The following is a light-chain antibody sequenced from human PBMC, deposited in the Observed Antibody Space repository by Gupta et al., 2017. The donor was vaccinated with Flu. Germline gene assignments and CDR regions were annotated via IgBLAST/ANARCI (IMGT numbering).Light chain of an antibody. CDR2: DAS. Sequence: EIVLTQSPATLSLSPGERATLSCRASQSVSSNLAWYQQKPGQAPRLLIYDASNRATGIPARFSGTGSGTDFTLTISSLEPEDFAVYYCQQRCDWPTFGPRTKVDV. CDR3: QQRCDWPT. J-gene: IGKJ3*01. CDR1: QSVSSN. V-gene: IGKV3-11*01.